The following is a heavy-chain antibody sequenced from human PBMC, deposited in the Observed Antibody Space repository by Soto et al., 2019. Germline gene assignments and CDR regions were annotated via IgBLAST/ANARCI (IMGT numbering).Heavy chain of an antibody. CDR1: GFTFRSFV. J-gene: IGHJ4*02. D-gene: IGHD3-16*01. CDR3: ARWGTTGGLDV. CDR2: TSYDGSNK. Sequence: QVPLVESGGGVVQPGTPLRLSCVGSGFTFRSFVIHWVRQAPGKGLEWVALTSYDGSNKYYDDSVKGRFTISRDNSRNTVDLQMDSLRLEDTALYYCARWGTTGGLDVWGQGTLVSVSS. V-gene: IGHV3-30*19.